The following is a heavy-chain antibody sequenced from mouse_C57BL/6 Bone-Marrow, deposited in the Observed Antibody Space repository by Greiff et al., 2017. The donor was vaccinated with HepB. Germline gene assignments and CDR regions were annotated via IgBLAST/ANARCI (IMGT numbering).Heavy chain of an antibody. CDR2: INPSSGYT. CDR3: ARDHIYYGSSYRAWFAY. CDR1: GYTFTSYT. Sequence: VQLQQSGAELARPGASVKMSCKASGYTFTSYTMHWVKQRPGQGLEWIGYINPSSGYTKYNQKFKDKATLTADKSSSTAYMQLSSLTSEDSAVYSCARDHIYYGSSYRAWFAYWGQGTLVTVSA. J-gene: IGHJ3*01. V-gene: IGHV1-4*01. D-gene: IGHD1-1*01.